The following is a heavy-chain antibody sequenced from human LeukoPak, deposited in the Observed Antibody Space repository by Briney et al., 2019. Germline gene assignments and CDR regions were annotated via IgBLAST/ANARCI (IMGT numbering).Heavy chain of an antibody. V-gene: IGHV5-10-1*01. Sequence: GGSLPISCQGSGSSFTSHWISWGRQLPGKGLEWMGRIDPSDSYTKYSPSFQGHVTISAAKSISTAYLQWSSLKASDTAMYYCASDGVVVSATPYFQHWGQGTLVTVSS. CDR1: GSSFTSHW. J-gene: IGHJ1*01. CDR2: IDPSDSYT. D-gene: IGHD2-15*01. CDR3: ASDGVVVSATPYFQH.